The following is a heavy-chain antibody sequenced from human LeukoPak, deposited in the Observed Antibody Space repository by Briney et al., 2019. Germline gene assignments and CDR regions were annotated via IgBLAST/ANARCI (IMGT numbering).Heavy chain of an antibody. CDR2: IYHSGST. J-gene: IGHJ3*02. CDR1: GDSISGNNW. D-gene: IGHD3-16*01. Sequence: SGTLSLTCAVSGDSISGNNWWSWVRQPPGKGLEWIGEIYHSGSTTYSPSFQGQVTISADKSISTAYLQWSSLKASDTAMYYCARQGGAFDIWGQGTMVTVSS. V-gene: IGHV4-4*02. CDR3: ARQGGAFDI.